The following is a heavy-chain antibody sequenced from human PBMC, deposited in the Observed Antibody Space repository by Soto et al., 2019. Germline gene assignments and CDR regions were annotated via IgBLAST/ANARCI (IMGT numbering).Heavy chain of an antibody. J-gene: IGHJ4*02. CDR3: AKISVRITIFGVVVDY. CDR2: ISYDGSNK. Sequence: PGGSLRLSCAASGFTFSSYGMHWVRQAPGKGLEWVAVISYDGSNKYYADSVKGRFTISRDNSKNTLYLQMNSLRAEDTAVHYCAKISVRITIFGVVVDYWGQGTLVTVSS. D-gene: IGHD3-3*01. V-gene: IGHV3-30*18. CDR1: GFTFSSYG.